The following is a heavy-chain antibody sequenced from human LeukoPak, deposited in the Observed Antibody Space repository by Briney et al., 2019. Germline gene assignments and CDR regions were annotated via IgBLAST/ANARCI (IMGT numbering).Heavy chain of an antibody. Sequence: ASVKVSCKASGGTFSSYTISWVRQAPGQGLEWMGRIIPILGIANYAQKFQGRVTITADKSTSTAYMELRSLRSDDTAVYYCARFSGVLVPDDYWGQGTLVTVSS. CDR2: IIPILGIA. J-gene: IGHJ4*02. CDR3: ARFSGVLVPDDY. V-gene: IGHV1-69*02. D-gene: IGHD2-8*02. CDR1: GGTFSSYT.